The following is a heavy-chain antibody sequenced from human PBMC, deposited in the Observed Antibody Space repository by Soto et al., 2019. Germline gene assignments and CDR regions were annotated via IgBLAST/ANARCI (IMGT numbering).Heavy chain of an antibody. J-gene: IGHJ4*02. V-gene: IGHV4-30-2*03. CDR3: ARHTPAISISDH. CDR1: GVSISSDGYS. Sequence: SETLSLTCAVSGVSISSDGYSWSWIRQPPGKGLEWIGFIYQSGSTYYNPSLKSRVTISVDTSKNQFSLKLSSVTAADTAVYYCARHTPAISISDHWGQGTLVTVSS. D-gene: IGHD2-15*01. CDR2: IYQSGST.